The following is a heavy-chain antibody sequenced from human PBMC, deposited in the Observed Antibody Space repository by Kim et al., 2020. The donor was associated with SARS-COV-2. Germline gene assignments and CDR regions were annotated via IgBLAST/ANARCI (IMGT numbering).Heavy chain of an antibody. V-gene: IGHV3-30*04. J-gene: IGHJ6*02. CDR1: GFTFSSYA. CDR2: ISYDGSNK. D-gene: IGHD6-19*01. CDR3: ARDHWYSSGWYTYYYYGMDV. Sequence: GGSLRLSCAASGFTFSSYAMHWVRQAPGKGLEWVAVISYDGSNKYYADSVKGRFTISRDNSKNTLYLQMNSLRAEDTAVYYCARDHWYSSGWYTYYYYGMDVWGPGTTVTASS.